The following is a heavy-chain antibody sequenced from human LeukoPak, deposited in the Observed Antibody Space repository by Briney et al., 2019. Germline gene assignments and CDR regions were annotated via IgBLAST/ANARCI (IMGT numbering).Heavy chain of an antibody. V-gene: IGHV4-61*02. D-gene: IGHD2-21*01. CDR3: ARRSAYGYFDY. Sequence: PSQTLSLTCTVSGGSISSGSYYWSWIRQPAGKGLEWIGRIYTSGSTNYNPSLKSRVTISVDTSKNQISLKLSSVTAADTAVYYCARRSAYGYFDYWGQGTLVTVSS. J-gene: IGHJ4*02. CDR1: GGSISSGSYY. CDR2: IYTSGST.